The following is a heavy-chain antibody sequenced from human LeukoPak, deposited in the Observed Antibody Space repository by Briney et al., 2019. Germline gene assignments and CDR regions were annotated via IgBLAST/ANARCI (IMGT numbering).Heavy chain of an antibody. CDR1: GGSISSYY. Sequence: PSETLSLTCTVSGGSISSYYWSWIRQSPGKGLEWIGFIYYSGSTTYNPSLKSRVTISVDTSKNQFFLKLSSVTAAGTAVYYCARDKKGTSCYDYWGQGTLVTVSS. V-gene: IGHV4-59*01. D-gene: IGHD2-2*01. J-gene: IGHJ4*02. CDR2: IYYSGST. CDR3: ARDKKGTSCYDY.